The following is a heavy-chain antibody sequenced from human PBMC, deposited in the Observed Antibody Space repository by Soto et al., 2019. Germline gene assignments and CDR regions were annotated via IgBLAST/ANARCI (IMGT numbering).Heavy chain of an antibody. J-gene: IGHJ5*02. CDR1: GGSISSGDYY. V-gene: IGHV4-30-4*01. Sequence: PSETLSLTCTVSGGSISSGDYYWSWIRQPPGKGLEWIGYIYYSGSTYYNPSLKSRVTISVDTSKNQFSLKLSSVTAADTAVYYCARGTMYNRNDVSWFDPWGQGTLVTVSS. D-gene: IGHD1-20*01. CDR2: IYYSGST. CDR3: ARGTMYNRNDVSWFDP.